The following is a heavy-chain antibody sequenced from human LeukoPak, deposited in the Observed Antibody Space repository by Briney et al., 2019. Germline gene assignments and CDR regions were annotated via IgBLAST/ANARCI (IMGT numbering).Heavy chain of an antibody. J-gene: IGHJ6*04. CDR3: TRHAIIAAAGRLYYYGMDV. CDR2: IRSKANSYAT. CDR1: GFTFSGSA. Sequence: GGSLRLSCVGSGFTFSGSAMHWVRQASGKGLEWVGRIRSKANSYATAYAASVKGRFTISRDDSKNTAYLQMNSLKTEDTAVYYCTRHAIIAAAGRLYYYGMDVWGKGTTVTVSS. D-gene: IGHD6-13*01. V-gene: IGHV3-73*01.